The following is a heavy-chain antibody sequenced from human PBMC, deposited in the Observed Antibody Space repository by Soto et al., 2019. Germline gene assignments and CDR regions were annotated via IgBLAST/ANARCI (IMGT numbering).Heavy chain of an antibody. J-gene: IGHJ3*02. CDR1: GYTFTSYG. CDR2: ISAYNGNT. V-gene: IGHV1-18*01. D-gene: IGHD3-3*01. CDR3: ARDLEGYDFSSAFDI. Sequence: ASVKVSCKASGYTFTSYGISWVRQAPGQGLEWMGWISAYNGNTNYAQKLQGRVTMTTDTSTSTAYMELRSLRSDDTAVYYCARDLEGYDFSSAFDIWGQGTMVTVSS.